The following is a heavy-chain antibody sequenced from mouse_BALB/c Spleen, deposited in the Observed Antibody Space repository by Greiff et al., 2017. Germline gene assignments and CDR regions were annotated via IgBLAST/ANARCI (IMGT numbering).Heavy chain of an antibody. CDR3: AVAYYGNYVGYFDV. Sequence: EVKLMESGPGLVKPSQSLSLTCTVTGYSITSDYAWNWIRQFPGNKLEWMGYISYSGSTSYNPSLKSRISITRDTSKNQFFLQLNSVTTEDTATYYCAVAYYGNYVGYFDVWGAGTTVTVSS. J-gene: IGHJ1*01. CDR2: ISYSGST. D-gene: IGHD2-10*01. CDR1: GYSITSDYA. V-gene: IGHV3-2*02.